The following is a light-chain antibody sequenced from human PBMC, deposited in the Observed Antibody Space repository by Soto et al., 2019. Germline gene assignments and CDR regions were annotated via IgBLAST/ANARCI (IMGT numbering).Light chain of an antibody. CDR1: SSDVGGYNY. J-gene: IGLJ2*01. Sequence: QSVLTHPASVSGFPGQSITISCTGTSSDVGGYNYVSWYQQNPGKAPKLMIYNVSNRPSGVSNRFSGSKSGNTASLTISGLQAEDEADYYCSSYTSSNTVLFGGGTKLTVL. CDR3: SSYTSSNTVL. CDR2: NVS. V-gene: IGLV2-14*01.